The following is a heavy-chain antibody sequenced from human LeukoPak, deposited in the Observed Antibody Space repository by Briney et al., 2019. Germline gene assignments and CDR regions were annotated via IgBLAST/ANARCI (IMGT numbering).Heavy chain of an antibody. J-gene: IGHJ4*02. CDR3: ATSPPSSGDYGDYSEPIGDY. CDR1: GYTLTELS. D-gene: IGHD4-17*01. V-gene: IGHV1-24*01. Sequence: ASVKVSCKVSGYTLTELSMHWVRQAPGKGLEWMEGFDPEDGETIYAQKFQGRVTMTEDTSTDTAYMELSSLRSEDTAVYYCATSPPSSGDYGDYSEPIGDYWGQGTLVTVSS. CDR2: FDPEDGET.